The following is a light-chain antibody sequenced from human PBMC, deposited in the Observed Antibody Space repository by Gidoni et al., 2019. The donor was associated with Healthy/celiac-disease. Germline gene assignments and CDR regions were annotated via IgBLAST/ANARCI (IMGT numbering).Light chain of an antibody. V-gene: IGLV1-40*01. CDR3: QAYDSSRSVV. J-gene: IGLJ2*01. CDR2: GNS. Sequence: QSVLTQPPSVSGAPGQRITISCTGSSSNIGAGYAVHWYQQLPGTAPKLLIYGNSNRPAGVPDRFSGSKSGTSASLAITGLQAEDEADYYCQAYDSSRSVVFGGGTKLTVL. CDR1: SSNIGAGYA.